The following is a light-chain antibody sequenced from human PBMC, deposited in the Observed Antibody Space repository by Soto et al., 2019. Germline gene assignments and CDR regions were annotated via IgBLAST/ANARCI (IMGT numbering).Light chain of an antibody. CDR2: GAS. V-gene: IGKV3-15*01. CDR3: QQYKHWPPA. CDR1: QSISSN. Sequence: EMVMTQSPATLSVSPGERATLSCRASQSISSNLAWFQQKPGQGPRLLILGASTRATGVPARFSGSGSGTDFTLTISSLQSEDFAIYFCQQYKHWPPAFGGGTKVEI. J-gene: IGKJ4*01.